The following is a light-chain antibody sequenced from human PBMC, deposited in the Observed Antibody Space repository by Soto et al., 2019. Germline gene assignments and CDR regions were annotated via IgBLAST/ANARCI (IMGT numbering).Light chain of an antibody. CDR2: EVN. V-gene: IGLV2-14*01. CDR3: SSFAGSSPYV. CDR1: SSDVGGYNY. Sequence: QSALTQPASVSGSPGQSITISCTGTSSDVGGYNYVSWYQQHPGKAPTLMIYEVNNRPSGVSNRFSGSKSGNTASLTISGLQAEDGADYYCSSFAGSSPYVFGTGTKLTVL. J-gene: IGLJ1*01.